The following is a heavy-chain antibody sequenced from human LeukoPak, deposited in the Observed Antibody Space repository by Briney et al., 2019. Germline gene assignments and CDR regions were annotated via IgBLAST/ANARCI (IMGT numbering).Heavy chain of an antibody. Sequence: SETLSLTCTVSGGSISSYYWSWIRQPPGKGLEWIGYIYYSGSTNYNPSLKSRVTISVDTSKNQLSLKLSSVTAADTAVYYCARHGPRGDCSSTSCYDYWGQGTLVTVSS. CDR3: ARHGPRGDCSSTSCYDY. V-gene: IGHV4-59*08. CDR1: GGSISSYY. D-gene: IGHD2-2*01. CDR2: IYYSGST. J-gene: IGHJ4*02.